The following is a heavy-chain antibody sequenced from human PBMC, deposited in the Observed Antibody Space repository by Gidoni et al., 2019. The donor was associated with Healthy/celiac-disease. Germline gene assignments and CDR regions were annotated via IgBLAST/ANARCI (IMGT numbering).Heavy chain of an antibody. CDR2: IKQDGSEK. Sequence: CAASGFTFSSYWMSWVRQAPGKGLELVANIKQDGSEKYYVDSVKGRFTISRDNAKNSLYLQMNSLRAEDTAVYYCARESSSGSYYIDYWGQGTLVTVSS. CDR1: GFTFSSYW. D-gene: IGHD3-10*01. J-gene: IGHJ4*02. CDR3: ARESSSGSYYIDY. V-gene: IGHV3-7*01.